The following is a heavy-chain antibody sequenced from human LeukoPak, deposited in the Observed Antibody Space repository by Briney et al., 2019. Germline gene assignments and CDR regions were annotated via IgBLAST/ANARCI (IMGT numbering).Heavy chain of an antibody. CDR1: GGSISSGGYY. J-gene: IGHJ4*02. V-gene: IGHV4-31*03. D-gene: IGHD4-17*01. CDR3: ARDSTVGDYESGYFDY. CDR2: IYYSGST. Sequence: TLSLTCTVSGGSISSGGYYWSWIRQHPGKGLEWIGYIYYSGSTYYNPSLKSRVTISADTSKNQFSLKLSSVTAADTAVYYCARDSTVGDYESGYFDYWGQGTLVTVSS.